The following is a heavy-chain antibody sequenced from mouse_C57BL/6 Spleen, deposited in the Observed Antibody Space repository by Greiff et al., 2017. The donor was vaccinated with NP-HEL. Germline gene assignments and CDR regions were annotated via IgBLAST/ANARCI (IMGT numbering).Heavy chain of an antibody. CDR1: GYTFTDYE. CDR3: TSPLYYGSTPFAY. Sequence: LQESGAELVRPGASVTLSCKASGYTFTDYEMHWVKQTPVHGLEWIGAIDPETGGTAYNQKFKGKAILTADKSSSTAYMELRSLTSEDSAVYYCTSPLYYGSTPFAYWGQGTLVTVSA. V-gene: IGHV1-15*01. CDR2: IDPETGGT. J-gene: IGHJ3*01. D-gene: IGHD1-1*01.